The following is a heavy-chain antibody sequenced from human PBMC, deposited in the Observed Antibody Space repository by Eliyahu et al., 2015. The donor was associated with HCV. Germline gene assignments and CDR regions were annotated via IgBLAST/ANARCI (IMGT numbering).Heavy chain of an antibody. D-gene: IGHD7-27*01. J-gene: IGHJ3*02. CDR2: IYYSGSI. CDR3: ARSSSHWGAFDI. CDR1: GGSMSSYY. Sequence: QVQLQESGPGLVRPSETLSLTCTVSGGSMSSYYWNWIRQPPGKGLEWIGYIYYSGSINFNPSLEDRVTISVDTSKNQFSLKLKSVTAADTALYSCARSSSHWGAFDIWGRGTMVTVSS. V-gene: IGHV4-59*01.